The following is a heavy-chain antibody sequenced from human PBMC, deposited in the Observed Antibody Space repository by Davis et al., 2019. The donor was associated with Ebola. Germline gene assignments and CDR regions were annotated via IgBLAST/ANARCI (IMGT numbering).Heavy chain of an antibody. CDR2: IWFDGDTK. D-gene: IGHD2-15*01. V-gene: IGHV3-33*08. J-gene: IGHJ4*02. CDR3: ARGGQQYSFFDY. CDR1: GFTFSDHS. Sequence: PGGSLRLSCGASGFTFSDHSMHWVRQAPGKGLEWVAIIWFDGDTKYYVDSVKGRFTISRDNAKSSLYLQMNSLRAEDTAVYYCARGGQQYSFFDYWGQGSLVTVSS.